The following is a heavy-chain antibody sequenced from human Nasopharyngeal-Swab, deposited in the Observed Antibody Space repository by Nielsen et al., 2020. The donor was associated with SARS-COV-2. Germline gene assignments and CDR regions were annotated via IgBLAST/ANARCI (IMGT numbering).Heavy chain of an antibody. V-gene: IGHV3-73*01. CDR3: TRCGGSCYTGKDY. Sequence: GGSLRLSCAASGFTFSDSAIHWVRQASVKGLEFVGRIRSKGNSYATAYAASVKGRFTISRDDSKNTAYLQMNSLITEDTAVYYCTRCGGSCYTGKDYWGQGTLVTVSS. J-gene: IGHJ4*02. CDR2: IRSKGNSYAT. CDR1: GFTFSDSA. D-gene: IGHD2-15*01.